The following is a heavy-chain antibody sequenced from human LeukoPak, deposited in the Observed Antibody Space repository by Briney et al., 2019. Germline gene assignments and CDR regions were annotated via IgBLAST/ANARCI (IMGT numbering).Heavy chain of an antibody. J-gene: IGHJ3*02. CDR3: ARDKGVVRRYAFDI. Sequence: SETLSLTCTVSGGSVSSGSYYWSWIRQPPGKGLEWIGYIYYSGSTNYNPSLKSRVTISVDTSKNQFSLKLSSVTAADTAVYYCARDKGVVRRYAFDIWGQGTMVTVSS. V-gene: IGHV4-61*01. CDR2: IYYSGST. CDR1: GGSVSSGSYY. D-gene: IGHD3-10*01.